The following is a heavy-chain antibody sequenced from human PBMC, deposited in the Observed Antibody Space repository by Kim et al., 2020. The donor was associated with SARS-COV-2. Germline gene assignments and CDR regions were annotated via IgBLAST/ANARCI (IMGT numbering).Heavy chain of an antibody. CDR3: ARELVVPAAILGY. J-gene: IGHJ4*02. Sequence: AQGFTGRFVFSLDTSVSTAYLQISSLKAEDTAVYYCARELVVPAAILGYWGQGTLVTVSS. V-gene: IGHV7-4-1*02. D-gene: IGHD2-2*01.